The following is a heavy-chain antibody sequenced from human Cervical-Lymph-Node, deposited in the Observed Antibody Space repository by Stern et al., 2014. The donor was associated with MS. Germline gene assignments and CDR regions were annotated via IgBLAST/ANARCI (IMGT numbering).Heavy chain of an antibody. D-gene: IGHD3-10*01. V-gene: IGHV3-9*01. CDR2: IGWNSGGI. Sequence: QLVESGGGLVQPGTSLRLSCAASGFTFDDHAMYWVRQAPGKGLEWVSGIGWNSGGITYSDSVRGRFTISRDNAKNSLYLQMNSLRPEDTALYYFAKDYGSGSSFFDYWGQGALVTVSS. J-gene: IGHJ4*02. CDR3: AKDYGSGSSFFDY. CDR1: GFTFDDHA.